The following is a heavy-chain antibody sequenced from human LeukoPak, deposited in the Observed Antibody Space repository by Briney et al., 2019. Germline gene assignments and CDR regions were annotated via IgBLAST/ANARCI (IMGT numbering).Heavy chain of an antibody. CDR2: IYTSGST. V-gene: IGHV4-4*07. CDR3: ARSLYSSSWYDY. D-gene: IGHD6-13*01. J-gene: IGHJ4*02. Sequence: SETLSLTCTVSGGSLSSYYWSWIRQPAGKGLEWIGRIYTSGSTNYNPSLKSRVTMSVDTSKNQFSLKLSSVTAADTAVYYCARSLYSSSWYDYWGQGTLVTVSS. CDR1: GGSLSSYY.